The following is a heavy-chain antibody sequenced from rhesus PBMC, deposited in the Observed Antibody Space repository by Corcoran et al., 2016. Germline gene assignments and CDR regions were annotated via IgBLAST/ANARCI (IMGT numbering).Heavy chain of an antibody. CDR1: GFSLSTSGMG. D-gene: IGHD6-13*01. CDR2: IYWDDDK. Sequence: QVTLKESGPALVKPTQTLTLTCTFSGFSLSTSGMGVGWIRQPPGKALEWLASIYWDDDKYYRTSLKSMLTISNETSKNQVVLTMTNMDPVDTATYYCARGGSWSILLPAYWGQGVLVTVSS. V-gene: IGHV2S1*01. CDR3: ARGGSWSILLPAY. J-gene: IGHJ4*01.